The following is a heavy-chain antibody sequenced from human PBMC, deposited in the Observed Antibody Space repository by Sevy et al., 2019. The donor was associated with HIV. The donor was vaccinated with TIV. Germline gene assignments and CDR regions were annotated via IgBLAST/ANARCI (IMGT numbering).Heavy chain of an antibody. V-gene: IGHV1-18*01. CDR2: TSAYNGNT. D-gene: IGHD2-21*02. Sequence: ASVKVSCKASGYTFTSYGIIWVRQAPGQGLEWMGWTSAYNGNTNYAQKLQGRVTMTTDTSTSTAYVELRSLRSDDTAIYYCARDLGGYGGNSIDYWGQGTLVTVSS. J-gene: IGHJ4*02. CDR3: ARDLGGYGGNSIDY. CDR1: GYTFTSYG.